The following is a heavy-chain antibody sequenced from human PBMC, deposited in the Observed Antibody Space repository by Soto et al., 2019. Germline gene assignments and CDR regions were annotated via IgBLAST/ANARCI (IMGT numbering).Heavy chain of an antibody. Sequence: PSETMSLTCTVADCSISSSVYYLGWIRQPPGKGLEWIGEINHSGSTNYNPSLKSRVTISVDTSKNQFSLKLSSVTAADTAVYYCARVSGIYYYGMDVWGQGTTVTVSS. J-gene: IGHJ6*02. D-gene: IGHD3-10*01. CDR1: DCSISSSVYY. V-gene: IGHV4-39*07. CDR2: INHSGST. CDR3: ARVSGIYYYGMDV.